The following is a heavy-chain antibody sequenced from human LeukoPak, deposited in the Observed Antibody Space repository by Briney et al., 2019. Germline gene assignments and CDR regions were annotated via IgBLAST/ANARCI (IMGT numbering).Heavy chain of an antibody. D-gene: IGHD2-15*01. J-gene: IGHJ5*02. V-gene: IGHV4-4*02. CDR3: ARRYCSGGSCYSDNWFDP. CDR1: GGSISSSNW. Sequence: SETLSLTCAVSGGSISSSNWWSWVRQPPGKGLEWIGEIYHSGSTNYNPSLKSRVTISVDTSKNQFSLKLSSVTAADTAVYYCARRYCSGGSCYSDNWFDPWGQGTLVTVSS. CDR2: IYHSGST.